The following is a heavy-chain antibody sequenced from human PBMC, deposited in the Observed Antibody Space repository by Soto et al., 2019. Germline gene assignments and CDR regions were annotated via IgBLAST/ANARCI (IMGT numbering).Heavy chain of an antibody. CDR3: ARVVGVAGIDYYGMDV. D-gene: IGHD2-2*01. V-gene: IGHV4-30-4*01. CDR1: GGSISSGDYY. J-gene: IGHJ6*02. Sequence: SETLSLTCTVSGGSISSGDYYWSWIRQPPGKGLEWIGYIYYSGSTYYNPSLKSRVTISVDTSKNQFSLKLSSVTAADTAVYYCARVVGVAGIDYYGMDVWGQGTTVTVSS. CDR2: IYYSGST.